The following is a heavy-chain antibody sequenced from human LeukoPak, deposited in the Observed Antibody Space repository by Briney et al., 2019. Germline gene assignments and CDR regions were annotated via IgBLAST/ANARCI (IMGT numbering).Heavy chain of an antibody. J-gene: IGHJ4*02. V-gene: IGHV4-34*01. CDR1: GGSFSGYY. Sequence: SETLSLTCAVYGGSFSGYYWSWIRQPPGKGLEWIGEINHSGSTNYNPSLKSRVTISVDTSKNQFSLKLSSVTAADTAVYYCARGKDCTNGVCPFDYWGQGTLVTVSS. CDR2: INHSGST. D-gene: IGHD2-8*01. CDR3: ARGKDCTNGVCPFDY.